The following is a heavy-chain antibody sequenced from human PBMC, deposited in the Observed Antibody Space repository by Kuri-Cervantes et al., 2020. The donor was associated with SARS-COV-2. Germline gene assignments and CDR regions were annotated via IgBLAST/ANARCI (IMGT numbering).Heavy chain of an antibody. CDR1: GFTFSSYG. V-gene: IGHV3-30*02. D-gene: IGHD2-2*01. CDR2: IRYDGSNK. Sequence: GESLKISCAASGFTFSSYGMHWVRQAPGKGLEWVAFIRYDGSNKYYADSVKGRFTFSRDNSKNTLYLQMNSLRAEDAAVYYCAKATNNYCSSTSCYQGGYFDLWGRGTLVTVSS. CDR3: AKATNNYCSSTSCYQGGYFDL. J-gene: IGHJ2*01.